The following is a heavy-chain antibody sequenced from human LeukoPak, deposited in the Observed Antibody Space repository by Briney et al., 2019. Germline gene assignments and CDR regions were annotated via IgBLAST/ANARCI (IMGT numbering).Heavy chain of an antibody. Sequence: GGSLRLSCTVSGFTVSSNSMSWVRQAPGKGLEWVSFIYSDNTHYSDSVKGRFTISRDNSKNTLYLQMNSLRAEDTAVYYCAKGGSSWSEIDYWGQGTLVTVSS. D-gene: IGHD6-13*01. CDR2: IYSDNT. CDR3: AKGGSSWSEIDY. CDR1: GFTVSSNS. V-gene: IGHV3-53*01. J-gene: IGHJ4*02.